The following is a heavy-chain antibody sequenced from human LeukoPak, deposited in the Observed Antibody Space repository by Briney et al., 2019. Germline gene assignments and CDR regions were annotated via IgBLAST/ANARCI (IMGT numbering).Heavy chain of an antibody. CDR3: ARGITIFGVVITRENYMDV. Sequence: ASVKVSCKASGYTFTSYGISWVRQAPGQGLERMGWISAYNGNTNYAQKLQGRVTMTTDTSTSTAYMELRSLRSDDTAVYYCARGITIFGVVITRENYMDVWGKGTTVTVSS. CDR1: GYTFTSYG. CDR2: ISAYNGNT. V-gene: IGHV1-18*01. J-gene: IGHJ6*03. D-gene: IGHD3-3*01.